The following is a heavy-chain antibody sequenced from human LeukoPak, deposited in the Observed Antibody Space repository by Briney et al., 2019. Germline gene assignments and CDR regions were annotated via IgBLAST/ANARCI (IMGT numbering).Heavy chain of an antibody. CDR2: ISAYNGNT. V-gene: IGHV1-18*01. CDR3: ARTPHYYDSSGYGFDY. J-gene: IGHJ4*02. Sequence: ASVKVSCKASGYTFTSYGISWVRQAPGQGLEWMGWISAYNGNTNYAQKLQGRVTMTTDTSTSTAYMELRSLRSDDTAVYYCARTPHYYDSSGYGFDYWGQGTLVTVSS. D-gene: IGHD3-22*01. CDR1: GYTFTSYG.